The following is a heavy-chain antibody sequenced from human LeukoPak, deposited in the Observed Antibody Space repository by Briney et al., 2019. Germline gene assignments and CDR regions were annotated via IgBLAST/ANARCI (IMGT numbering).Heavy chain of an antibody. D-gene: IGHD2-2*01. CDR3: ARAQEGRSRASCYLEP. CDR2: VHHGGRT. Sequence: NASGTLSLTCAISGASISSTNWWNWVRQPPGKGLEWIGEVHHGGRTNYNPSLKSRTTISVDKSKNQVFLRLNSVAAADTALYYCARAQEGRSRASCYLEPWGQGTLVTVSS. CDR1: GASISSTNW. J-gene: IGHJ5*02. V-gene: IGHV4-4*02.